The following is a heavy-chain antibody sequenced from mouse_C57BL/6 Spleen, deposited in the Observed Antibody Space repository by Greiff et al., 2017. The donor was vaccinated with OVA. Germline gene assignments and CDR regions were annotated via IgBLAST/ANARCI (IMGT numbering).Heavy chain of an antibody. CDR3: TRILGRGYAMDY. Sequence: EVMLVESGGGLVQPGGSMKLSCAASGFTFSDAWMDWVRQSPEKGLEWVAEIRNKANNHATYYAESVKGRFTISRDDSKSSVYLQMNSLRAEDTGIYYCTRILGRGYAMDYWGQGTSVTVSS. J-gene: IGHJ4*01. CDR2: IRNKANNHAT. CDR1: GFTFSDAW. D-gene: IGHD4-1*01. V-gene: IGHV6-6*01.